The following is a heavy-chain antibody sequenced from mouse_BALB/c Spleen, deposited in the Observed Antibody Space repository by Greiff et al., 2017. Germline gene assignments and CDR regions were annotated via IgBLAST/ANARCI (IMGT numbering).Heavy chain of an antibody. Sequence: QVQLQQSGAELAKPRASVKMSCKASGYTFTSYWMHWVKQRPGQGLEWIGYINPSTGYTEYNQKFKDKATLTADKSSSTAYMQLSSLTSEDSAVYYCAREDNYFDDWGQGTTLTVAS. CDR1: GYTFTSYW. CDR3: AREDNYFDD. CDR2: INPSTGYT. V-gene: IGHV1-7*01. J-gene: IGHJ2*01.